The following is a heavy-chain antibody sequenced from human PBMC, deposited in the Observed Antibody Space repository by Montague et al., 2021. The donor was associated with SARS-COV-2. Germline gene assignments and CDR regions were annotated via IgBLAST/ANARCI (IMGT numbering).Heavy chain of an antibody. Sequence: YLRLSCAASGFTFSSYAMHWVRQAPGKGLEWVAVISYDGSNKYYADSVKGRFTISRGNSKNTLYLQMNSLRAEDTAVYYCARGTGISSGWFDYWGQGTLVTVSS. CDR1: GFTFSSYA. CDR3: ARGTGISSGWFDY. V-gene: IGHV3-30-3*01. D-gene: IGHD6-19*01. J-gene: IGHJ4*02. CDR2: ISYDGSNK.